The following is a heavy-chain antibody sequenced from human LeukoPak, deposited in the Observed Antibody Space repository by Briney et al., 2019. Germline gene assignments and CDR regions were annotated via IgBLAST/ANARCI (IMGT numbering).Heavy chain of an antibody. V-gene: IGHV4-59*01. D-gene: IGHD6-6*01. Sequence: SETLSLTCTVSGGSISSYYWSWIRQPPGKGLEWIGYIYYSGSTNYNPSLKSRVTISVDTSKNQFSLKLSSVTAADTAVYYCARDPRPPPLYSSSPPAPYSLNGFDPWGQGTLVTVSS. CDR2: IYYSGST. CDR1: GGSISSYY. J-gene: IGHJ5*02. CDR3: ARDPRPPPLYSSSPPAPYSLNGFDP.